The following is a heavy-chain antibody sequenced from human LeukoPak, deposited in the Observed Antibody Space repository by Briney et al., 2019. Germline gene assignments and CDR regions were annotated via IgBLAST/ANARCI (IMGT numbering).Heavy chain of an antibody. CDR2: IYYSGST. CDR1: GGSISSSSYY. V-gene: IGHV4-39*07. CDR3: AGTNYGSGNWFDP. Sequence: PSETLSLTCTVSGGSISSSSYYWGWIRQPPGKGLERIGSIYYSGSTYYNPSLKSRVTISVDTSKNQFSLKLSSVTAADTAVYYCAGTNYGSGNWFDPWGHGTLVTVSS. J-gene: IGHJ5*02. D-gene: IGHD3-10*01.